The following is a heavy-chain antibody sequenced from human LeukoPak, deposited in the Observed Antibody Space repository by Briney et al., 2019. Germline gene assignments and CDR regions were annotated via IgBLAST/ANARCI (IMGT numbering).Heavy chain of an antibody. V-gene: IGHV4-39*07. CDR1: GGSFSSSSYY. CDR2: IYYTGST. J-gene: IGHJ4*02. CDR3: AKEQWLVRLFAL. D-gene: IGHD6-19*01. Sequence: SETLSLTCTVSGGSFSSSSYYWGWIRQPPGKGLEWIGSIYYTGSTYYNPSLKSRITMSADTSKNQFSLNLSSVTAADTAIYYCAKEQWLVRLFALWGQGTLVSVSS.